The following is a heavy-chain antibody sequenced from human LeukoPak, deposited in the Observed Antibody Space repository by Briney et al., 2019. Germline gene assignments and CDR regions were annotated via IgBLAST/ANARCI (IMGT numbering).Heavy chain of an antibody. CDR2: IYSGGTT. J-gene: IGHJ4*02. D-gene: IGHD6-19*01. V-gene: IGHV3-53*01. CDR3: VRVYSSGWYVDY. Sequence: GGSLRLSCAASGFTVSSNYMSWVRQAPGKGLEWVSVIYSGGTTYYADSVKGRFTISRDNSKNTLYLQMNSLRAEDTAVYYCVRVYSSGWYVDYWGQGTLDTVSS. CDR1: GFTVSSNY.